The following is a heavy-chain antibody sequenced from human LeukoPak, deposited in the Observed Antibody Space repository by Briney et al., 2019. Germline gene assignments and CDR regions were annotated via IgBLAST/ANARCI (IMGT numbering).Heavy chain of an antibody. Sequence: NPGGSLRLSCAASGFTFSTYNMNWVRQAPGKGLEWVSSSTGRSTYIYYADSVKGRFTISRDNAKNSVYLQMNSLRVEDTAVYYCARDPPGDYGMDVWGRGTPVTVSS. CDR2: STGRSTYI. J-gene: IGHJ6*02. D-gene: IGHD2-21*01. V-gene: IGHV3-21*01. CDR3: ARDPPGDYGMDV. CDR1: GFTFSTYN.